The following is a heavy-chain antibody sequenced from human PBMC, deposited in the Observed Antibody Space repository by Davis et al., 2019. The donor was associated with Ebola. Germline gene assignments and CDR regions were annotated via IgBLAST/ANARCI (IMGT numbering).Heavy chain of an antibody. D-gene: IGHD2-2*01. J-gene: IGHJ5*02. CDR1: GGTFSSYA. V-gene: IGHV1-69*13. Sequence: SVKVSCKASGGTFSSYAISWVRQAPGQGLEWMGGIIPIFGTANYAQKFQGRVTITADESTSTAYMELSSLRSEDTAVYYCARSSGDIVVVPAAIGFDPWGQGTLVTVSS. CDR2: IIPIFGTA. CDR3: ARSSGDIVVVPAAIGFDP.